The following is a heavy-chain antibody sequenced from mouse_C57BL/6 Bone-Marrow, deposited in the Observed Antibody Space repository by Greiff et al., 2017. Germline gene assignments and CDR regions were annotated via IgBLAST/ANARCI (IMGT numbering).Heavy chain of an antibody. CDR1: GFNIKDDY. D-gene: IGHD1-1*02. V-gene: IGHV14-4*01. J-gene: IGHJ3*01. CDR2: IDPESGDT. Sequence: EVKLQESGAELVRPGASVKLSCTASGFNIKDDYMHWVKQRPEQGLEWIGWIDPESGDTEYASKFQGKATITADTSSNTAYLQLSSLTSEDTAVYYCTTWWFPWFAYWGQGTLVTVSA. CDR3: TTWWFPWFAY.